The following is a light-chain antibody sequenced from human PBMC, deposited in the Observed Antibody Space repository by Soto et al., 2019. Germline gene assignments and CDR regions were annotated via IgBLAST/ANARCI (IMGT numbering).Light chain of an antibody. V-gene: IGKV2-30*01. Sequence: DVLVPPSPLLLPVTLGKPASIPLRSHQNPLNLYWNTYLNWFQQRPGQSPKGLIYNVSKRDSGVPDRFSGSGSGPDFTLQIRRVEAEDVGVYYCMQGTHWPGTFGQGTKLEIK. CDR1: QNPLNLYWNTY. CDR3: MQGTHWPGT. J-gene: IGKJ2*01. CDR2: NVS.